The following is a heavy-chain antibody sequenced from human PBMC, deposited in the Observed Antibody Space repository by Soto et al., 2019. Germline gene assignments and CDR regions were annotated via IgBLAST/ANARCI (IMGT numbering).Heavy chain of an antibody. D-gene: IGHD3-16*01. J-gene: IGHJ6*03. Sequence: VQLLESGGGLVQPGGSLRLSCAASGFTVSSYAMSWVRQAPGKGLEWVSVISGSGSTYSADSVKGRSTISRNSSRNTVYLQMNSLRAEDTAVYYGAKALRFTFTTGYYMDVWGRGTSVTVSS. CDR1: GFTVSSYA. CDR3: AKALRFTFTTGYYMDV. CDR2: ISGSGST. V-gene: IGHV3-23*01.